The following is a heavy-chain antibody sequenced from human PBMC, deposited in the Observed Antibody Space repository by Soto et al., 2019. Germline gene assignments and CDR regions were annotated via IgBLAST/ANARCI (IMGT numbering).Heavy chain of an antibody. CDR2: ISSDGSKK. V-gene: IGHV3-30*18. CDR1: GFSFSNNA. D-gene: IGHD1-1*01. CDR3: AKEGSRTTGRYIFDY. J-gene: IGHJ4*02. Sequence: SLRLSCVASGFSFSNNAMHWVRQAPGKGLESVAVISSDGSKKYYADSVKGRFTISRDNSKNTVYLQVDSPRAEDTAMYYCAKEGSRTTGRYIFDYWGQGTLVTVSS.